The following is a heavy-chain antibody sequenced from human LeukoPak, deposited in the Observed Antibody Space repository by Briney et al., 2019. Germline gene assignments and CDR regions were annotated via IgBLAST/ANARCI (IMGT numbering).Heavy chain of an antibody. CDR1: GGSFSGYY. V-gene: IGHV4-34*01. D-gene: IGHD6-19*01. Sequence: PSETLSLTCAVYGGSFSGYYWSWIRQPPGKGLEWIGEINHSGSTNYNPSLKSRVTISVDTSKNQFSLKLSSVTAADTAVYYCAGNRGWYMYDQWGQGILVTVSS. CDR3: AGNRGWYMYDQ. J-gene: IGHJ5*02. CDR2: INHSGST.